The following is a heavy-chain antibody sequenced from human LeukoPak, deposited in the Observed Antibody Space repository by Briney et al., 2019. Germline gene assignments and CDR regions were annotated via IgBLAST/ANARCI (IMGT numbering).Heavy chain of an antibody. V-gene: IGHV4-34*01. J-gene: IGHJ5*01. CDR2: INHSGST. CDR3: ARKRNYGSGSLFWFDP. Sequence: SETLSLTCAVYGGSFSGYYWSWIRQPPGKGLEWIGEINHSGSTNYNPSLKSRVTISVDTSKNQFSLKLSSVTAADTAVYYCARKRNYGSGSLFWFDPWGQGTTVTVSS. CDR1: GGSFSGYY. D-gene: IGHD3-10*01.